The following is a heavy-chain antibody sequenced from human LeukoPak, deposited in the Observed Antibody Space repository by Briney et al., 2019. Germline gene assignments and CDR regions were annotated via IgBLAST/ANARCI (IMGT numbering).Heavy chain of an antibody. Sequence: GGSLRLSCTGSGVTFEDYYLSWIRQAPGKGLEWISYVSSTGGDKFYADPVKGRFTISRDNARNSLYMEMNDLIAEDTAFYYCASGENGSFDHWGQGTLVIVSS. CDR1: GVTFEDYY. D-gene: IGHD3-10*01. J-gene: IGHJ4*02. CDR2: VSSTGGDK. V-gene: IGHV3-11*01. CDR3: ASGENGSFDH.